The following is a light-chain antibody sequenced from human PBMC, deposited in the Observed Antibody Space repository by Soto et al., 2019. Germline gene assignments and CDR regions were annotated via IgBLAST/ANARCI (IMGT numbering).Light chain of an antibody. V-gene: IGKV3-11*01. CDR1: LSVSVY. CDR3: HQRQYWPPIT. CDR2: DAS. J-gene: IGKJ5*01. Sequence: VAFTQSPATLSLSPGERATLSCRTSLSVSVYLDWYQQKPGQAPRLLISDASNRANGIPARFSGSGSGTDFTLTISSLEPQDFAVYYCHQRQYWPPITFGQGTRLEIK.